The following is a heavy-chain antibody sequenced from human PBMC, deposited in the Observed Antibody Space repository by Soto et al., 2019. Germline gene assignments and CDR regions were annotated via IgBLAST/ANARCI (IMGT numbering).Heavy chain of an antibody. CDR2: IIGAGGTI. V-gene: IGHV3-23*01. J-gene: IGHJ3*02. Sequence: PGGSLRLSCMASGITLSSHAMSWVRQAPGKGLEWVSIIGAGGTIYYSDSVKGRFTISKDTSKSTVYLQMNSLRADDTAVYFCAKDLRPGAGAFDIWGQGTMVTVSS. CDR1: GITLSSHA. CDR3: AKDLRPGAGAFDI. D-gene: IGHD3-10*01.